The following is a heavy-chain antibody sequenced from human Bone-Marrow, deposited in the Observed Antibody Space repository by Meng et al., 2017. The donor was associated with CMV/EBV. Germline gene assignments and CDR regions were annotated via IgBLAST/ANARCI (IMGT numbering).Heavy chain of an antibody. D-gene: IGHD3-22*01. CDR2: ISSSSSYI. J-gene: IGHJ4*02. Sequence: TFSSYSMNWVRQAPGKGLEWVSSISSSSSYIYYADSVKGRFTISRDNAKNSLYLQMNSLRAEDTAVYYCARITYYYDSSGYPSQNDYWGQGTLVTVSS. CDR1: TFSSYS. CDR3: ARITYYYDSSGYPSQNDY. V-gene: IGHV3-21*01.